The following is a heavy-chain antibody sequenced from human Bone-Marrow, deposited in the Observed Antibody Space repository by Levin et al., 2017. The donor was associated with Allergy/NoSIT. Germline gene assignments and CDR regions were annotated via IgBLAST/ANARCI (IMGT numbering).Heavy chain of an antibody. J-gene: IGHJ4*02. V-gene: IGHV5-51*01. Sequence: GGSLRLSCKGSGYSFSRSWIGWVRQMPGKGLDWMGIIYPGDGDTRYSPSFQGQVTISADKSISTAYLQWDSLKASDTAIYYCARHEPTDYYGSRSIDYWGQGTPVTVSS. D-gene: IGHD3-10*01. CDR3: ARHEPTDYYGSRSIDY. CDR1: GYSFSRSW. CDR2: IYPGDGDT.